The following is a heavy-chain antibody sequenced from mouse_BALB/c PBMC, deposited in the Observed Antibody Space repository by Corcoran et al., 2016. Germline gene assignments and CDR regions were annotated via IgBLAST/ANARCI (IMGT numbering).Heavy chain of an antibody. CDR2: INPNYDST. CDR1: GYTFTAYN. Sequence: EVQLQQFGAELVKPGASVTISCKASGYTFTAYNMAWVEQSHGKSLEWIGDINPNYDSTSYNQKFKGKATLTVDKSSSTAYIERRSLTSEDTAVYYCASNYYGNYDYAMDYWGQGTSVTVSS. J-gene: IGHJ4*01. V-gene: IGHV1-18*01. CDR3: ASNYYGNYDYAMDY. D-gene: IGHD2-1*01.